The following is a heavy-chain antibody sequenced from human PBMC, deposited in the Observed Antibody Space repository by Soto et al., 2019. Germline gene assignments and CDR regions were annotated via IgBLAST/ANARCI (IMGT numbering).Heavy chain of an antibody. CDR2: INTDGSVT. V-gene: IGHV3-74*01. Sequence: PGGSLRLSCAGSGFTFNNFWRLWVRQAPGKGLVWVARINTDGSVTSHADSVKGRFTISRDNAKSTLYLQMNSLRAEDSARYYCARQTGLGATNYWGRGTLVTVSS. D-gene: IGHD1-26*01. CDR3: ARQTGLGATNY. CDR1: GFTFNNFW. J-gene: IGHJ4*02.